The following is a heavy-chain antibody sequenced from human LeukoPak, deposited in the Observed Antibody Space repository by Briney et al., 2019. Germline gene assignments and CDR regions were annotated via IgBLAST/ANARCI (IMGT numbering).Heavy chain of an antibody. Sequence: GGSLRLSCAASGFTFSIYAMTWVRQAPGKGLEWVSTISGSGGSTYYADSVTGRFTISRDNSKNTLYLQMNSLRAEDTAVYYCAKDNTMIRGITYYGMDVWGQGTTVTVSS. CDR3: AKDNTMIRGITYYGMDV. V-gene: IGHV3-23*01. D-gene: IGHD3-10*01. CDR1: GFTFSIYA. J-gene: IGHJ6*02. CDR2: ISGSGGST.